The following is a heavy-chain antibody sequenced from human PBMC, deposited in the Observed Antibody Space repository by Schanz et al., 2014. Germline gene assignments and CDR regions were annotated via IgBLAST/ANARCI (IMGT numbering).Heavy chain of an antibody. J-gene: IGHJ6*02. CDR1: GYTFTNHY. CDR3: ARARYGLDV. V-gene: IGHV1-2*06. CDR2: ISPSSGGT. Sequence: QVQVIQSGPEVKKPGASVKVSCKASGYTFTNHYLHWVRQAPGQGLEWMGRISPSSGGTNYAQNFQGRVTMTKDTSINTVYRERSTLTSDDTAVYYCARARYGLDVWGQGTTVTVSS.